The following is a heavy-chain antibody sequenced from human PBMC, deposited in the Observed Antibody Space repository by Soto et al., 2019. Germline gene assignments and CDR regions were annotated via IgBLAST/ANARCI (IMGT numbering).Heavy chain of an antibody. CDR2: IKHDGSET. D-gene: IGHD3-16*01. V-gene: IGHV3-7*03. Sequence: EVQLVESGGDLVQPGGSLRLSCSASGFDFRKYWMSWVRQAPGKGMEWVLSIKHDGSETWSVDSVKGRFTCSRDNAENSVFLQMHSLRVEDTAVYFCAKGYGYYFDSWGQGTLVSVSS. CDR1: GFDFRKYW. J-gene: IGHJ4*02. CDR3: AKGYGYYFDS.